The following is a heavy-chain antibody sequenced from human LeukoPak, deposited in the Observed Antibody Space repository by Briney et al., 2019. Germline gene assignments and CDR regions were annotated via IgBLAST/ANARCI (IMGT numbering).Heavy chain of an antibody. Sequence: GGSLRLSCSASGFTFSSYAMHWVRQAPGKGLEYVSTISDKGAGTYYSDSVKGRFTISRDNSKNTLYLQMSSLRPEDTAVYYCVKGSGYFVYWGERTLVSLSS. J-gene: IGHJ4*02. CDR2: ISDKGAGT. CDR1: GFTFSSYA. CDR3: VKGSGYFVY. D-gene: IGHD3-10*01. V-gene: IGHV3-64D*06.